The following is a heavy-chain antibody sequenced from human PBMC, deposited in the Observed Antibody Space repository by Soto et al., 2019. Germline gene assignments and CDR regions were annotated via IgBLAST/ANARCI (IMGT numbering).Heavy chain of an antibody. CDR3: AISMDPGNGNFFAY. CDR1: GYTFTAYA. V-gene: IGHV1-3*01. D-gene: IGHD2-2*03. Sequence: ASVKVSCKASGYTFTAYAIHWLRQAPGHSLKWIEKINGGVGNTQYSQRSKGRVTITRDTSTTTTYMELRTLRSKDAAVYYCAISMDPGNGNFFAYGGQGSLVPVPP. CDR2: INGGVGNT. J-gene: IGHJ4*02.